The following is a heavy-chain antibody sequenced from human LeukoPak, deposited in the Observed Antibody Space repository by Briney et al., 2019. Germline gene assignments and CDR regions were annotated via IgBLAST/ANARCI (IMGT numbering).Heavy chain of an antibody. CDR3: ARHIAYGDHGP. V-gene: IGHV4-39*01. J-gene: IGHJ5*02. CDR1: GGSISSSGSY. Sequence: PSETLSLTCGVSGGSISSSGSYWGWIRQPPGKGLEWIGNIYYSGSTSYNPSLKSRVTMSVDTSKNQFSLKLTSVTAADAAVYFCARHIAYGDHGPWGQGTLVTVSS. CDR2: IYYSGST. D-gene: IGHD4-17*01.